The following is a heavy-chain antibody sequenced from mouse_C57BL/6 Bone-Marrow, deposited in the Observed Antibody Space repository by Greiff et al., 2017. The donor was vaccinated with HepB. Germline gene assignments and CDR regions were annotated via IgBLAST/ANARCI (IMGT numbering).Heavy chain of an antibody. CDR2: IHPNSGST. CDR1: GYTFTSYW. D-gene: IGHD1-1*01. Sequence: VQLQQPGAELVKPGASVKLSCKASGYTFTSYWMHWVKQRPGQGLEWIGMIHPNSGSTNYNEKFKSKATLTVDKSSSTAYMELHSLTSEDSAVYFCAYYYGSSYWYFDVWGTGTTVTVSS. J-gene: IGHJ1*03. CDR3: AYYYGSSYWYFDV. V-gene: IGHV1-64*01.